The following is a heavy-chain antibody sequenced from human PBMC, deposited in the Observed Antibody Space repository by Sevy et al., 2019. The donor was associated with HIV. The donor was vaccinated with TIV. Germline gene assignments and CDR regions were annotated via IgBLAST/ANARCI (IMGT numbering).Heavy chain of an antibody. D-gene: IGHD4-17*01. V-gene: IGHV3-21*01. Sequence: GGSLRLSCAASGFTFSSYSMNWVRQAPGKGLEWVSSISSSSSYIYYADSMKGRFTISRDNAKNSLYLQMNSLRAEDTAVYYCARDPLILRGHQGYGMDVWGQGTTVTVSS. J-gene: IGHJ6*02. CDR2: ISSSSSYI. CDR3: ARDPLILRGHQGYGMDV. CDR1: GFTFSSYS.